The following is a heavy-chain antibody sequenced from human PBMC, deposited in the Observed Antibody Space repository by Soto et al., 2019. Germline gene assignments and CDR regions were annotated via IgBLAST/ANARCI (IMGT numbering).Heavy chain of an antibody. CDR2: IYYSGST. CDR3: ARLRYSGYDYYYYYMDV. D-gene: IGHD5-12*01. Sequence: SETLSLTCTVSGGSISSYYWSWIRQPPGKGLEWIGYIYYSGSTNYNPSLKSRVTISVDTSKNQFSLKLSSVTAADTAVYYCARLRYSGYDYYYYYMDVWGKGTTVTVSS. CDR1: GGSISSYY. V-gene: IGHV4-59*01. J-gene: IGHJ6*03.